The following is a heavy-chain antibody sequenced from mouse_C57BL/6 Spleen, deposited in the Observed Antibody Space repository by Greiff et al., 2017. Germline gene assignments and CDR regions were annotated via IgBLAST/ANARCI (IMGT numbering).Heavy chain of an antibody. CDR1: GYTFTSYW. V-gene: IGHV1-61*01. D-gene: IGHD1-3*01. J-gene: IGHJ3*01. CDR2: IYPSDSET. Sequence: QVQLQQPGAELVRPGSSVKLSCKASGYTFTSYWLDWVKQRPGQGLEWIGNIYPSDSETHYNQKFKDKATLTVDKSSSTAYMQLSSLTSEDSAVYYCARRGGSIAWFAYWGQGTLVTVSA. CDR3: ARRGGSIAWFAY.